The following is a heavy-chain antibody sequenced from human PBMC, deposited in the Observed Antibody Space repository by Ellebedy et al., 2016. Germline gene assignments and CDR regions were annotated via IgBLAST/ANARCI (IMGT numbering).Heavy chain of an antibody. V-gene: IGHV4-59*12. D-gene: IGHD1-26*01. Sequence: SETLSLTXTVSGGSISSYYWSWIRQPPGKGLEWIGYIYYRGSTNYNPSLKSRITISVDTSKNQFSLKLSSVTAADTAVYYCARVIREVGADHDAFDIWGQGTMVTVSS. CDR1: GGSISSYY. CDR3: ARVIREVGADHDAFDI. CDR2: IYYRGST. J-gene: IGHJ3*02.